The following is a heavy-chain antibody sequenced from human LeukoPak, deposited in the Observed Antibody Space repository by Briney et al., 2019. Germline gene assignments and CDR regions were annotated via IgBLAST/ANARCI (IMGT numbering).Heavy chain of an antibody. Sequence: PSETLPLTCTVSGGSISSYYWSWIRQPAGKGLEWIGRIYTSGSTNYNPSLKSRVTMSVDTSKNQFSLKLSSVTAADTAVYYCARVEGAVGASGWFDPWGQGTLVTVSS. CDR3: ARVEGAVGASGWFDP. V-gene: IGHV4-4*07. J-gene: IGHJ5*02. D-gene: IGHD1-26*01. CDR1: GGSISSYY. CDR2: IYTSGST.